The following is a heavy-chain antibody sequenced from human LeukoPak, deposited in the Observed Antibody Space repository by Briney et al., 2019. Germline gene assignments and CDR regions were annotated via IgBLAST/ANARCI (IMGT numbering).Heavy chain of an antibody. CDR1: GFTFSSYW. J-gene: IGHJ4*02. Sequence: GGSLRLSCAASGFTFSSYWMSWVRQAPGKGLEWVANIKQDGSEKYYVDSVKGRFTISRDNAKNSLYLQMNSLRAEDTAVYYCAREDCSSTSCSEFGYWGLGTLVTVSS. CDR2: IKQDGSEK. D-gene: IGHD2-2*01. CDR3: AREDCSSTSCSEFGY. V-gene: IGHV3-7*01.